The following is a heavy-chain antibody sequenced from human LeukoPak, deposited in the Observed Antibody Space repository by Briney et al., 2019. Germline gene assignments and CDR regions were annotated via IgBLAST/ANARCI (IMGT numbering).Heavy chain of an antibody. CDR3: ARGRIAVAETFDY. CDR1: GYTFTSYD. CDR2: MNPNSGNT. D-gene: IGHD6-19*01. V-gene: IGHV1-8*01. J-gene: IGHJ4*02. Sequence: ASVKVSCKASGYTFTSYDINWVRQATGQGLEWMGWMNPNSGNTGYAQKFQGRVTMTRNTSISTAYMELSSLRSGDTAVYYCARGRIAVAETFDYWGQGTLVTVSS.